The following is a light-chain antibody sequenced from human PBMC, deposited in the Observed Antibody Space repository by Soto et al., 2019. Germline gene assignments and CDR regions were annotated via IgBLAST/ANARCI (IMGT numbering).Light chain of an antibody. CDR2: ITN. J-gene: IGLJ2*01. CDR1: NSNIGSST. CDR3: ASWHDTLNGFVV. Sequence: QSVLTQPPSVSGTPGQRVTISCSGSNSNIGSSTVNWYQQLPGTAPKLLIYITNQRPSGVPDRFSGSKSGTSASLAISGLQSDDEAYYYCASWHDTLNGFVVFGGGTKLTVL. V-gene: IGLV1-44*01.